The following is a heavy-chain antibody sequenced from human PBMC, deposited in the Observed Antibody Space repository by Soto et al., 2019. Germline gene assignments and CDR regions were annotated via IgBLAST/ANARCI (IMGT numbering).Heavy chain of an antibody. V-gene: IGHV3-66*01. D-gene: IGHD2-15*01. Sequence: EVQLVESGGGLVQPGGSLRLSCAASGFTVSSNYMNWVRQAPGKGLEWVSVIYSGVSTYYADSVKCRFTISRDNSKTTLYLQMHTLRAEDTAVYYCARGWWAHFDYWGQGTLVTVSS. J-gene: IGHJ4*02. CDR2: IYSGVST. CDR3: ARGWWAHFDY. CDR1: GFTVSSNY.